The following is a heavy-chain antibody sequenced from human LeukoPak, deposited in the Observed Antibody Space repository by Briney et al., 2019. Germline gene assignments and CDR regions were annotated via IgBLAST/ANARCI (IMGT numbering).Heavy chain of an antibody. Sequence: SVKVSCKASGGTFSSYAISWVRQAPGQGLEWMGGIISIFDTVNYAQKFQGRVTITADESTSTAYMELSSLRSEDTAVYYCASSVVVPGAIIEFYFYYMDVWGKGTTVTVS. D-gene: IGHD2-2*01. CDR1: GGTFSSYA. V-gene: IGHV1-69*13. CDR2: IISIFDTV. CDR3: ASSVVVPGAIIEFYFYYMDV. J-gene: IGHJ6*03.